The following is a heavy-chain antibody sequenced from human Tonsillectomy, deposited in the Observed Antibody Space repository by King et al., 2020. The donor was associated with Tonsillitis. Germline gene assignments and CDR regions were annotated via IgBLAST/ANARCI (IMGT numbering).Heavy chain of an antibody. CDR1: GFTFSSYA. CDR2: ISYDGSNK. V-gene: IGHV3-30*04. D-gene: IGHD1-26*01. Sequence: VQLVESGGGVVQPGRSLRLSCAASGFTFSSYAMHWVRQAPGKGLEWVAVISYDGSNKYYADSVKGRFTISRDNSKNTLYLQINSLRAEDTAVYYCARPRWELPSFDIWGQGTMVTVSS. CDR3: ARPRWELPSFDI. J-gene: IGHJ3*02.